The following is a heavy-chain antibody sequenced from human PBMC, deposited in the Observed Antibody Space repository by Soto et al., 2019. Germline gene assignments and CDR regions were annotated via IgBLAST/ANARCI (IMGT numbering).Heavy chain of an antibody. J-gene: IGHJ4*02. CDR2: IIGGGLYT. CDR3: ARGILGSGTANDH. D-gene: IGHD3-10*01. CDR1: GFTFSNYW. Sequence: EVHLVESGGGLVQPGGSLILSCAASGFTFSNYWMVWVRQAPRKGLVWVSRIIGGGLYTTYADSVKGRFTIPRDNGKDTVYLQMNRLRVEDTAVYYCARGILGSGTANDHWGQGTLVTVSS. V-gene: IGHV3-74*03.